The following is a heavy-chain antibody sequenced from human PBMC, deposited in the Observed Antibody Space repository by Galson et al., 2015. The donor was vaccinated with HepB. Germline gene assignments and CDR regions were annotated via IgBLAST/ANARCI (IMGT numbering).Heavy chain of an antibody. CDR1: GFTFSSYS. D-gene: IGHD7-27*01. V-gene: IGHV3-21*01. Sequence: SLRLSCAASGFTFSSYSMNWVRQAPGKGLEWVSSISSSSSYIYYADSVKGRFTTSRDNAKNSLYLQMNSLRAEDTAVYYCARDWGTGVTDYWGQGTLVTVSS. CDR2: ISSSSSYI. CDR3: ARDWGTGVTDY. J-gene: IGHJ4*02.